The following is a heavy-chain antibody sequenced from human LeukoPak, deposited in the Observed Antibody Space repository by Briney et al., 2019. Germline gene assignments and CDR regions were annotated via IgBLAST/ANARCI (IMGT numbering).Heavy chain of an antibody. V-gene: IGHV3-23*01. CDR3: ARWGYDFWSGLDY. CDR2: ITTSDGNT. J-gene: IGHJ4*02. CDR1: GFTFSSYT. Sequence: GGSLRLSCAASGFTFSSYTMSWVRQAPGKGLEWVSTITTSDGNTYYADSVKGRFTIPRDNSKNTLYLQMNSLRAEDTAVYYCARWGYDFWSGLDYWGQGTLVTVSS. D-gene: IGHD3-3*01.